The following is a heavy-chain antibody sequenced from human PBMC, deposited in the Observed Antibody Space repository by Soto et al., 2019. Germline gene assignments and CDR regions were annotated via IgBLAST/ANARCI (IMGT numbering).Heavy chain of an antibody. D-gene: IGHD6-19*01. CDR2: ISAYNGNT. CDR1: GDTFTSYG. CDR3: AVAVAGLYYFDY. Sequence: GASVKVSCKASGDTFTSYGISWVRQAPGQGLEWMGWISAYNGNTNYAQKLQGRVTMTTDTSTSTAYMELRSLRSDDTVVYYCAVAVAGLYYFDYWGQGTLVTVSS. J-gene: IGHJ4*02. V-gene: IGHV1-18*01.